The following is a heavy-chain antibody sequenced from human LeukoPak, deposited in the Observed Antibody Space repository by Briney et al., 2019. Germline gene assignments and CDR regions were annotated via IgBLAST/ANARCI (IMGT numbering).Heavy chain of an antibody. CDR1: GFTVYTYW. CDR3: VAWGSLVV. D-gene: IGHD3-16*01. V-gene: IGHV3-7*01. CDR2: IKEDGTRK. J-gene: IGHJ4*02. Sequence: GGSLRLSCVASGFTVYTYWMSWVRQAPGKGLDWVAHIKEDGTRKYYVDSVRGRFTISRDNAKNSLFLQMNSLRVEDTAVFYCVAWGSLVVWGQGTLVTVSS.